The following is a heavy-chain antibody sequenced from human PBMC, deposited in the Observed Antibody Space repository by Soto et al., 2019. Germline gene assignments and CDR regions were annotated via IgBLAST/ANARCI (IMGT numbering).Heavy chain of an antibody. CDR3: ARGQYCLTGRCFPNWFDS. CDR1: GDSISTVDYF. Sequence: QVQLLESGPGLVKASQTLSLTCSVSGDSISTVDYFWAWVRQPPGQALEYIGYIYKSATTYYNPSFESRVAISLDTSKSQFSLNVTSLTAADTAVYFCARGQYCLTGRCFPNWFDSWGQGTLVTVSS. J-gene: IGHJ5*01. D-gene: IGHD7-27*01. CDR2: IYKSATT. V-gene: IGHV4-30-4*01.